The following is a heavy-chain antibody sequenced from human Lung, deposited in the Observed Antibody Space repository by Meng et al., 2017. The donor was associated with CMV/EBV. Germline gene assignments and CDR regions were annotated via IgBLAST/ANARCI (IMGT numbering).Heavy chain of an antibody. CDR3: AKKEGGLFAVLDS. Sequence: GESLKISCAASGFTFSNYSMSWVRQAPGRGLEWVAAISGLSGGTYYADTVKGRFTISRDNSNNTVYLQVNSLRAEDTAVDYCAKKEGGLFAVLDSWGPGTLVTFSS. D-gene: IGHD2-21*01. J-gene: IGHJ5*01. V-gene: IGHV3-23*01. CDR2: ISGLSGGT. CDR1: GFTFSNYS.